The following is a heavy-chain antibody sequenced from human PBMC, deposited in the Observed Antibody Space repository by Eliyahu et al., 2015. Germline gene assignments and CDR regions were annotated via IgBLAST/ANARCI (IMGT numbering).Heavy chain of an antibody. J-gene: IGHJ3*02. CDR1: GGSIXSYY. Sequence: QVQLQESGPGLVKPSETLSLTCTVSGGSIXSYYXXWIRQPPGKGLEWIGYIYYSGSTNYXPSLKSRVTISVDTSKNQFSLKLSSVTAADTAVYYCARVEGTYYDYISLENDAFDIWGQGTMVTVSS. CDR3: ARVEGTYYDYISLENDAFDI. V-gene: IGHV4-59*01. CDR2: IYYSGST. D-gene: IGHD3-16*01.